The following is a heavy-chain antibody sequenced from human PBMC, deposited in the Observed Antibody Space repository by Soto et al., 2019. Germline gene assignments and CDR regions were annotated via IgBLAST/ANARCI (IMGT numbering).Heavy chain of an antibody. D-gene: IGHD3-10*01. Sequence: GESLKISCKGSGYSFTSYWIGWVRQMPGKGLEWMGRIDPSDSYTNYSPSFQGHVTISADKSISTAYLQWSSLKASDTAMYYCARGSTMVRGVGPHYFDYWGQGTLVTVSS. V-gene: IGHV5-10-1*01. CDR3: ARGSTMVRGVGPHYFDY. CDR2: IDPSDSYT. J-gene: IGHJ4*02. CDR1: GYSFTSYW.